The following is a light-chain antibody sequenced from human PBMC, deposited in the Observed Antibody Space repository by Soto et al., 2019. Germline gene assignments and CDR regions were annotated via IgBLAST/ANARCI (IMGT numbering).Light chain of an antibody. CDR3: QQYSSSPRT. CDR2: GAS. Sequence: NVLTQSPGTLSLSPGEGATLSCRASQSISSNYLAWYHQKPGQAPRLLIYGASSRATDIPDRFRGSGSGRDFVLNTSRREPEDFGMYYCQQYSSSPRTFGQGTKVEIK. CDR1: QSISSNY. J-gene: IGKJ1*01. V-gene: IGKV3-20*01.